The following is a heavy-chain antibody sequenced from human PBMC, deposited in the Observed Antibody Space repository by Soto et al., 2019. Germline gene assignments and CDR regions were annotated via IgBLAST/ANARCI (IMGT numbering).Heavy chain of an antibody. D-gene: IGHD3-3*01. CDR1: GGSISSGDYY. V-gene: IGHV4-30-4*01. CDR3: ARERSSYYDF. CDR2: IYYSGST. Sequence: SSETLSLTCTVSGGSISSGDYYWSWIRQPPGKGLEWIGYIYYSGSTYYNPSLKSRVTISVDTSKNQFSLKLSSVTTADTAVYYCARERSSYYDFWSQGTTVTVSS. J-gene: IGHJ6*02.